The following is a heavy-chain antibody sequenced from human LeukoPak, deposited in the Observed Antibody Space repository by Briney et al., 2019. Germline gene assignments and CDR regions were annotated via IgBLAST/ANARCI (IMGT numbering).Heavy chain of an antibody. Sequence: SETLSLTCTVPGGSISIVSYYCSWIRQPAGKGLEWIGRIYTSGSTNYNPSLKSRVTISVDTSKNQFSLKLSSVTAADTAVYYSARTPGASSYDCSCGSCYSGRYYYYYMDVWGEGTTVTVSS. CDR1: GGSISIVSYY. J-gene: IGHJ6*03. D-gene: IGHD2-15*01. V-gene: IGHV4-61*02. CDR2: IYTSGST. CDR3: ARTPGASSYDCSCGSCYSGRYYYYYMDV.